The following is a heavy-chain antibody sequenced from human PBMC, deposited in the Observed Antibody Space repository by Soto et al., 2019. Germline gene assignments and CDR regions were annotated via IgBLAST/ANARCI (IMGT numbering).Heavy chain of an antibody. V-gene: IGHV1-69*01. Sequence: QVQLVQSGAEVKKPGSSVKVSCKASGGTFSSYAISWVRQAPGQGLEWMGGIIPFFGTANYAPKFQSRVTITAHESTSTPYMELSSLRSEDMAVYYCARESKHPTRAFDIWGQGTMVTVSS. CDR3: ARESKHPTRAFDI. CDR1: GGTFSSYA. CDR2: IIPFFGTA. J-gene: IGHJ3*02.